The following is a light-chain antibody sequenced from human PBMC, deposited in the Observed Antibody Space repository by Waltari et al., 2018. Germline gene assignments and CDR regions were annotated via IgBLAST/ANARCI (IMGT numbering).Light chain of an antibody. CDR1: ALPKKY. CDR2: EDS. Sequence: SYELTQPPSVSVSPGQTARITCSGDALPKKYAYWYQQKSGQPPVLVIFEDSKRPSGIPEEFSGSSSGTMATLTISGAQMEDEADYYCYSADSSGNHWVFGGGTKLTVL. CDR3: YSADSSGNHWV. V-gene: IGLV3-10*01. J-gene: IGLJ3*02.